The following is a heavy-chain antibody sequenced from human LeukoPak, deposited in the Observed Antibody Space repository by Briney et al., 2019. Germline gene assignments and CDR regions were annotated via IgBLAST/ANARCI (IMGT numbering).Heavy chain of an antibody. CDR1: GGSISSYY. CDR3: ASSGSYLEWYFDY. D-gene: IGHD1-26*01. CDR2: MYYSGST. J-gene: IGHJ4*02. Sequence: PSETLSLTCTVSGGSISSYYWSWIRQPPGKGLEWIGYMYYSGSTNYNPSLKSRVTISVDTSKNQFSLKLSSVTAADTAVYYCASSGSYLEWYFDYWGQGTLVTVSS. V-gene: IGHV4-59*08.